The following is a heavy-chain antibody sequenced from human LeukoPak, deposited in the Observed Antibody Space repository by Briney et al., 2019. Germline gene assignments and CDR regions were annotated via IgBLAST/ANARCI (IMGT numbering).Heavy chain of an antibody. J-gene: IGHJ4*02. CDR2: ISSDGGRT. D-gene: IGHD3-22*01. Sequence: GGSLRLSCSASGFTFSSFAMFWVRQAPGKGLEYVSGISSDGGRTNYADSVKARFTISRDNSKVTLYLQMTSLRPEDTAICYCVKDPSGNYFYFDYWGQGTLVTVSS. CDR1: GFTFSSFA. V-gene: IGHV3-64D*09. CDR3: VKDPSGNYFYFDY.